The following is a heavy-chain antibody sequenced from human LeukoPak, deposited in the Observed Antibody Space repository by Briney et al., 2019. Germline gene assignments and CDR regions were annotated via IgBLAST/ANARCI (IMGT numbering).Heavy chain of an antibody. CDR1: GLTFSNYP. J-gene: IGHJ6*03. Sequence: PGGSLRLSCAASGLTFSNYPMNWVRQAPGRRVECVATISGSAGSTYYAHAVKGQFTISRDNSKSTLYLQMNSLRADDTAVYYCAKALRTDYYYYMGVWGKGTTVTVSS. V-gene: IGHV3-23*01. CDR3: AKALRTDYYYYMGV. CDR2: ISGSAGST.